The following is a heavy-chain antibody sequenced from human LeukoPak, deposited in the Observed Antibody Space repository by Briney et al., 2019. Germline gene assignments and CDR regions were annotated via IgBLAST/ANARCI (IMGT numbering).Heavy chain of an antibody. Sequence: SETLSLTCTVSGGSISSSSYYWGWIRQPPGKGLEWIGSIYYSGSTYYNPSLKSRVTISVDTSKNQFSLKLSSVTAADTAVYYCASLHDYSKNYWGQGTLVTVSS. CDR2: IYYSGST. D-gene: IGHD4-11*01. CDR1: GGSISSSSYY. CDR3: ASLHDYSKNY. J-gene: IGHJ4*02. V-gene: IGHV4-39*01.